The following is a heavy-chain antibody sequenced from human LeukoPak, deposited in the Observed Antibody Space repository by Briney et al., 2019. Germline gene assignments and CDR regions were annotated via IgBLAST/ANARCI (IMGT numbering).Heavy chain of an antibody. CDR1: GYTFTGYY. J-gene: IGHJ6*03. CDR2: INPNSGGT. V-gene: IGHV1-2*02. Sequence: ASVKVSCKASGYTFTGYYMHWVRQAPGQGLEWMGWINPNSGGTNYAQKFQGRVTMTRDTSISTAYMELSRLRSEDTAVYYCARLVSSGWPDYYYYMDVWGKGTTVTISS. CDR3: ARLVSSGWPDYYYYMDV. D-gene: IGHD6-19*01.